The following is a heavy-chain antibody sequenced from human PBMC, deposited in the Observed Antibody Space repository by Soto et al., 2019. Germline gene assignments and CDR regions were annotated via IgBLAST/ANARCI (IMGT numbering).Heavy chain of an antibody. J-gene: IGHJ4*02. D-gene: IGHD3-9*01. V-gene: IGHV4-59*08. CDR3: ARRYGYYFDY. CDR2: IYYSGST. CDR1: GGSISSYY. Sequence: PSETLSLTCTVSGGSISSYYLSWIRQPPGKGLEWIGYIYYSGSTNYNPSLKSRVTISVDTSKNQLSLKLSSVTAADTAVYYCARRYGYYFDYWGQGTLVTVS.